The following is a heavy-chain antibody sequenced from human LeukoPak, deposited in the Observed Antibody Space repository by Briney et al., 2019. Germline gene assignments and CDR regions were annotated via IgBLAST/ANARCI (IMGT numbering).Heavy chain of an antibody. CDR1: GFTFGNYA. V-gene: IGHV3-23*01. D-gene: IGHD6-19*01. CDR2: ISSRGDAT. J-gene: IGHJ4*02. CDR3: DKGPRPDITVAHTVEN. Sequence: PGGSLILSCATSGFTFGNYAMSWVRQVPGRGLEWVATISSRGDATYIADSVKGRFTISRDNSKNSLHLQMNNVRAEDTAVYYCDKGPRPDITVAHTVENWGQGTLVTVSS.